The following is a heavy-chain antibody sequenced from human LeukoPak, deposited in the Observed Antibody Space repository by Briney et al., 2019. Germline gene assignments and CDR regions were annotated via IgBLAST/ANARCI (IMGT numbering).Heavy chain of an antibody. D-gene: IGHD3-22*01. CDR2: ISYDGSNK. J-gene: IGHJ3*02. Sequence: GRSLRLSCAASGFTFSYYGMHWVRQAPGKGLEWVAVISYDGSNKYYAESVKGRFTITRDNSKNTLYLQMNSLRAEDTAVYYCAKDYYDSSGCYNDAFDMWGQGTMVTVSS. V-gene: IGHV3-30*18. CDR3: AKDYYDSSGCYNDAFDM. CDR1: GFTFSYYG.